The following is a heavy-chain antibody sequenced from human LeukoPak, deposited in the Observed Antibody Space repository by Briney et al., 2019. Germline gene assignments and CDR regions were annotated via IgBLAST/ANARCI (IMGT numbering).Heavy chain of an antibody. J-gene: IGHJ4*02. CDR2: ISTYNDDT. CDR1: GYTFTNHG. V-gene: IGHV1-18*01. D-gene: IGHD2-2*02. CDR3: ARDCSSTSCYNVY. Sequence: ASAKVSCKASGYTFTNHGFSWVRQDPGQGLEWMGWISTYNDDTNYAQNLQGRVTMTTDTSTSTAYMEMRSLRSDDTAVYYCARDCSSTSCYNVYWGQGTLVTVSS.